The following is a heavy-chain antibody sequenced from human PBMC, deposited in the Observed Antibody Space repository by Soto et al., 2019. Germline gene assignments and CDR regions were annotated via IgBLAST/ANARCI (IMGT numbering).Heavy chain of an antibody. CDR2: INSDGSST. V-gene: IGHV3-74*01. CDR3: ARELSYSYGGTYYYYGMDV. CDR1: GFTFSSYW. Sequence: GGSLRLSCAASGFTFSSYWMHWVRQAPGKGLVWVSRINSDGSSTSYADSVKGRFTISRDNAKNTLYLQMNSLRAEDTAVYYCARELSYSYGGTYYYYGMDVWGQGTTVTVSS. D-gene: IGHD5-18*01. J-gene: IGHJ6*02.